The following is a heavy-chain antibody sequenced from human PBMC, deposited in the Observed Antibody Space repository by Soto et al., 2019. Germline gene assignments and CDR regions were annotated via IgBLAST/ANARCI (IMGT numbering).Heavy chain of an antibody. J-gene: IGHJ6*03. D-gene: IGHD3-9*01. V-gene: IGHV1-18*01. CDR3: ARPLYDDILAGYHYYYYMDV. Sequence: QVQLVQSGAEVKKPGASVKVSCKASGYTFTSYGISWVRQAPGQGLEWMGWISAYNGNTNYAQKLQGRVTMTTDTSTSTAYMELRSLRSDDTAVYYCARPLYDDILAGYHYYYYMDVWGKGTTVTISS. CDR1: GYTFTSYG. CDR2: ISAYNGNT.